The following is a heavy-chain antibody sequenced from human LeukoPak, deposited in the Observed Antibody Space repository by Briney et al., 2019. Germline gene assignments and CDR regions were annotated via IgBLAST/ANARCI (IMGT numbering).Heavy chain of an antibody. D-gene: IGHD3-10*01. CDR2: INAGNGNT. CDR1: GYTFTSYA. CDR3: ARSNVLLWFGELSLGDY. J-gene: IGHJ4*02. Sequence: ASVKVSCKASGYTFTSYAMHWVRQAPGQRLEWMGWINAGNGNTKYSQKFQGGVTITRDTSASTAYIELSSLRSEDTAVYYCARSNVLLWFGELSLGDYWGQGTLVTVSS. V-gene: IGHV1-3*01.